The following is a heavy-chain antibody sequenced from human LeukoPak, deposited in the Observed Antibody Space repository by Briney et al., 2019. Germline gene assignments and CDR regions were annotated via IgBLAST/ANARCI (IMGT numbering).Heavy chain of an antibody. V-gene: IGHV1-69*10. J-gene: IGHJ4*02. CDR3: ATYYDSSGVSLREFDY. CDR2: IIPLFNIP. CDR1: GGSFSTYA. D-gene: IGHD3-22*01. Sequence: GASVNVSCKPSGGSFSTYALLWVRQAPGQALEWMGGIIPLFNIPNYPRKFQGRLTITADQSTTTAYMELSSLKSEDTAVYYCATYYDSSGVSLREFDYWGQGTLVTVSS.